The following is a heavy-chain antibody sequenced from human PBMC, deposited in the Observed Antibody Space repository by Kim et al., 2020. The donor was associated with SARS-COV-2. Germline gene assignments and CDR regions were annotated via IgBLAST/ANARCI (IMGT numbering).Heavy chain of an antibody. CDR2: INSDGSST. D-gene: IGHD1-20*01. V-gene: IGHV3-74*01. J-gene: IGHJ3*02. Sequence: GGSLRLSCAASGFTFSSYWMHWVRQAPGKGLVWVSRINSDGSSTSYADSVKGRFTISRDNAKNTLYLQMNSLRAEDTAVYYCARARSISYIFLRAFDIWGQGTMVTVSS. CDR3: ARARSISYIFLRAFDI. CDR1: GFTFSSYW.